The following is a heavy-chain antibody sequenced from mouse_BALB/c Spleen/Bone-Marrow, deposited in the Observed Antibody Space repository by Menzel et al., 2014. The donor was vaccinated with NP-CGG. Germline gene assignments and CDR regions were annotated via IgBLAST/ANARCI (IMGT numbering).Heavy chain of an antibody. J-gene: IGHJ4*01. Sequence: QVQLQQPGAELMKPGASVKISCKATGYTFSSYWIEWVKQRPGHGLEWIGEILPGSGTTNYNENFKGTATFTADTSSNTAYMQLSSLTSEDSAVYYCARDYRYDGAMDYWGQGTSVTVSS. CDR2: ILPGSGTT. V-gene: IGHV1-9*01. D-gene: IGHD2-14*01. CDR3: ARDYRYDGAMDY. CDR1: GYTFSSYW.